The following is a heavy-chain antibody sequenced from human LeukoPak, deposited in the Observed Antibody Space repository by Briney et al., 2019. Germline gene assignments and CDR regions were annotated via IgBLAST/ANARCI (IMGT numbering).Heavy chain of an antibody. CDR1: GFTFSSYA. Sequence: GGSLRLSCAASGFTFSSYAISWVRQAPGQGLEWMGGIIPIFGTANYAQKFQGRVTITADESTSTAYMELSSLRSEDTAVYYCARLPSGYYYADFDYWGQGTLVTVSS. V-gene: IGHV1-69*01. J-gene: IGHJ4*02. D-gene: IGHD3-22*01. CDR2: IIPIFGTA. CDR3: ARLPSGYYYADFDY.